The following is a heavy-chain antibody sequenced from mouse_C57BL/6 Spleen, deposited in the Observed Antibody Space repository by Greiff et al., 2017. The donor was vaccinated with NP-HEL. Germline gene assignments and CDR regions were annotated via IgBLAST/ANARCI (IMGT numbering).Heavy chain of an antibody. CDR3: ARGDYYCSSYGWFAD. Sequence: DVHLVESGGGLVKPGGSLKLSCAASGFTFSDYGMHWVRQAPEKGLEWVAYISSGSSTIYYADTVKGRFTISRDNAKNTLFLQMTSLRSEATAMYYCARGDYYCSSYGWFADWGQGTLVTVSA. CDR2: ISSGSSTI. D-gene: IGHD1-1*01. CDR1: GFTFSDYG. J-gene: IGHJ3*01. V-gene: IGHV5-17*01.